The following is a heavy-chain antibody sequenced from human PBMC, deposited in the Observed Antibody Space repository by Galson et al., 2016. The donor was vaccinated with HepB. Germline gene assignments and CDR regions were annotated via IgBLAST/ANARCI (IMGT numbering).Heavy chain of an antibody. Sequence: SLRLSCAVSGFIVSNYYMTWVRQAPGKGLEWVSVIYSNGGTYYADSVKGRFTISRDNVKNFLYLQMNSLSAEDTALYYCARAIFGVVTLFNYWGQGALVTVSS. D-gene: IGHD3-3*01. CDR3: ARAIFGVVTLFNY. J-gene: IGHJ4*02. CDR2: IYSNGGT. CDR1: GFIVSNYY. V-gene: IGHV3-53*01.